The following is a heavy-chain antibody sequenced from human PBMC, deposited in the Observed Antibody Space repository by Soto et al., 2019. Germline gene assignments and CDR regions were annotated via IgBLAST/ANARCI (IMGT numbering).Heavy chain of an antibody. Sequence: PSETLSLTCPVAGGSIISYCWSWIRQPPGKGLEWIGYIYYSGSTNYNPSLKSRVTISVDTSKNQFSLKLSSVTAADTAVYYCARHRGDCSGGSCSYYYYMDVWGKGTTVTVSS. J-gene: IGHJ6*03. D-gene: IGHD2-15*01. CDR2: IYYSGST. CDR1: GGSIISYC. CDR3: ARHRGDCSGGSCSYYYYMDV. V-gene: IGHV4-59*08.